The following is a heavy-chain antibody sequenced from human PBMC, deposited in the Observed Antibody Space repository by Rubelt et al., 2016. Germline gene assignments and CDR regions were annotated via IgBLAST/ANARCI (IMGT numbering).Heavy chain of an antibody. CDR3: ARDTGG. CDR1: VGTFSSYA. CDR2: INPITGST. Sequence: QVQLVQSGAEVKKPGSSVKVSCKASVGTFSSYAISWVRQAPGQGLEWMGRINPITGSTNSAQKSQGRVTRTRNTSIRTVYMELSRLGADDTALYYCARDTGGWGQGTLVTVSS. D-gene: IGHD1-14*01. V-gene: IGHV1-2*06. J-gene: IGHJ4*02.